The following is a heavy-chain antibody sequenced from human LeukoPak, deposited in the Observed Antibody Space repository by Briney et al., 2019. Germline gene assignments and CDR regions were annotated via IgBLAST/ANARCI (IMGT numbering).Heavy chain of an antibody. CDR2: IVVGSGNT. D-gene: IGHD3-22*01. CDR3: ARGGIVVINGLDY. J-gene: IGHJ4*02. V-gene: IGHV1-58*01. Sequence: SVKVSCKASGFTFTSSAVQWVRQARGQRLEWIGWIVVGSGNTNYAQKFQERVTITRDMSTSTAYMELSSLRSEDTAVYYCARGGIVVINGLDYWGQGTLVTVSS. CDR1: GFTFTSSA.